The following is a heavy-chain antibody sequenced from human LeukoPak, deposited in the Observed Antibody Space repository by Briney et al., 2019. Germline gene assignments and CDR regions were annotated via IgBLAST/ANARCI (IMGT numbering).Heavy chain of an antibody. Sequence: ASVKVSCKASGGTFSSYAISWVRQAPGQGLEWMGGIIPIFGTANYAQKFQGRVTITTDESTSTAYMELSSLRSEDTAVYYCARDIEGGAGYDAFYIWGQGTMVTVSS. J-gene: IGHJ3*02. CDR3: ARDIEGGAGYDAFYI. D-gene: IGHD6-19*01. CDR1: GGTFSSYA. CDR2: IIPIFGTA. V-gene: IGHV1-69*05.